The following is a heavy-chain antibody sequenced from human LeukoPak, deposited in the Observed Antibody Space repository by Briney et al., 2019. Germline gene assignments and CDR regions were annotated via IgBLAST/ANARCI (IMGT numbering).Heavy chain of an antibody. J-gene: IGHJ4*02. CDR2: IYYTGNT. CDR3: AKQTGSGLFILP. D-gene: IGHD3/OR15-3a*01. CDR1: SGSVSNSNYY. V-gene: IGHV4-39*01. Sequence: SEALSLTCTVSSGSVSNSNYYWGWIRQPPGKGLEWIGSIYYTGNTYYNASLKSRVTISIDTSKNQFSLKLTSVTAADTAVYYCAKQTGSGLFILPGGQGTLVTVSS.